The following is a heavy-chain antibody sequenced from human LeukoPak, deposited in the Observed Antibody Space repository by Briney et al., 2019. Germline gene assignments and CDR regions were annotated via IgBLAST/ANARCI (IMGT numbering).Heavy chain of an antibody. CDR1: GYSISSGYY. D-gene: IGHD3-10*01. V-gene: IGHV4-38-2*02. CDR2: IYHSGST. Sequence: SETLSLTCTVSGYSISSGYYWGWIRQPPGKGLEWIGSIYHSGSTYYNPSLKSRVTISVDTSKNQFSLKLSSVTAADTAVYYCARVVVITMVRGVRNYFDYWGQGTLVTVSS. CDR3: ARVVVITMVRGVRNYFDY. J-gene: IGHJ4*02.